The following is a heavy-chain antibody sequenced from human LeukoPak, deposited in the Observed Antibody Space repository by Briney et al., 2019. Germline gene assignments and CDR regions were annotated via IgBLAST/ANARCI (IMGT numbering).Heavy chain of an antibody. CDR3: ARSPLYSGYDYFDY. V-gene: IGHV4-59*01. CDR2: IYHSGST. Sequence: SETLSLTCTVSGGSISSYYWSWIRQPPGKGLEWIGYIYHSGSTNYNPSLKSRVTISVDTSKNQFSMKLNSVTAADTAVYYCARSPLYSGYDYFDYWGQGTLVTVSS. J-gene: IGHJ4*02. D-gene: IGHD5-12*01. CDR1: GGSISSYY.